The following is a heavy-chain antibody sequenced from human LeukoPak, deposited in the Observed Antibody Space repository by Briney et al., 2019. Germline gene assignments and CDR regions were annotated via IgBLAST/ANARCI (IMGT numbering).Heavy chain of an antibody. Sequence: SQTLSLTCTVSGGSISSGDYYWSWIRQPPGKGLEWIGYIYYSGSTYYNPSLKSRVTISVDTSKNQFSLKLSSVTAADTAVYYCARVPYYYDSSGYLPGYFDYWGQGTLVTVSS. CDR2: IYYSGST. V-gene: IGHV4-30-4*01. J-gene: IGHJ4*02. D-gene: IGHD3-22*01. CDR1: GGSISSGDYY. CDR3: ARVPYYYDSSGYLPGYFDY.